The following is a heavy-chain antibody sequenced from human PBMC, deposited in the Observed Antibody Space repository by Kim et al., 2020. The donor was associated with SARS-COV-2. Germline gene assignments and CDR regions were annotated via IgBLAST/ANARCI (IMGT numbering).Heavy chain of an antibody. J-gene: IGHJ6*02. CDR2: INHSGST. Sequence: SETLSLTCAVYGGSFSGYYWSWIRQPPGKGLEWIGEINHSGSTNYNPSLKSRVTISVDTSKNQFSLKLSSVTAADTAVYYCARGGEDIVVVVAAKYYGMDVWGQGTTVTVSS. CDR3: ARGGEDIVVVVAAKYYGMDV. D-gene: IGHD2-15*01. V-gene: IGHV4-34*01. CDR1: GGSFSGYY.